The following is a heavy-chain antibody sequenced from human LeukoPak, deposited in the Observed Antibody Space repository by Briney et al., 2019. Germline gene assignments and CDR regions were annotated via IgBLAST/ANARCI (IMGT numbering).Heavy chain of an antibody. D-gene: IGHD2-2*01. CDR1: DGSMGTYY. V-gene: IGHV4-59*08. Sequence: SETLTLTCSVSDGSMGTYYWGWIRQPPGKRLEWIGYIYYSGSTTYNPSLKSRVTVSVDTSKNQFSLKLTSMTAADTAVYYCARGRLGRQHASFFDSWGHGTLVTVSS. J-gene: IGHJ4*01. CDR2: IYYSGST. CDR3: ARGRLGRQHASFFDS.